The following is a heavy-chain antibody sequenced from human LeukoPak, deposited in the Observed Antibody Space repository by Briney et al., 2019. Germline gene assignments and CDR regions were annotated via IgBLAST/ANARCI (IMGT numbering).Heavy chain of an antibody. CDR3: AGTMDKIPFSAFDI. J-gene: IGHJ3*02. Sequence: SETLSLTCTVSGFSISSGDYYWSWIRQPPGKGLEWIGYIYYSGSTYYNPSLKSRLNISVNTAKNQFSLNMRYVTAADPASSYCAGTMDKIPFSAFDIWGQGTMVTVSS. V-gene: IGHV4-30-4*08. D-gene: IGHD5-24*01. CDR2: IYYSGST. CDR1: GFSISSGDYY.